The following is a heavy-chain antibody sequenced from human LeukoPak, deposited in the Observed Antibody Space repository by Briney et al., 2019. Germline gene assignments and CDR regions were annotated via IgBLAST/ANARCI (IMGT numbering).Heavy chain of an antibody. D-gene: IGHD6-19*01. J-gene: IGHJ4*02. CDR2: INHSGST. CDR1: GGSFSGYY. V-gene: IGHV4-34*01. CDR3: ARGDSSGWLDY. Sequence: SETLSLTCAVYGGSFSGYYWSWIRQPPGKGLEWIGEINHSGSTNYNPSLKSRVTISVDTSKNQFSLKLSSVTAADTAVYYCARGDSSGWLDYWGQGTLVTVSS.